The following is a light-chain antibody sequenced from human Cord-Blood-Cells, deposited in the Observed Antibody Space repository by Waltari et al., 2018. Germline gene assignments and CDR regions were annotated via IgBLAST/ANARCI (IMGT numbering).Light chain of an antibody. CDR3: NSRDSSGNQRV. CDR2: GKN. V-gene: IGLV3-19*01. CDR1: SLRSYY. J-gene: IGLJ3*02. Sequence: SSELTQDPAVSVALGPTVRIPCHGDSLRSYYASWYQQKPGQAPVLVIYGKNNRPSGIPDRFSGSSSGNTASLTITGAQAEDEADYYCNSRDSSGNQRVFGGGTKLTVL.